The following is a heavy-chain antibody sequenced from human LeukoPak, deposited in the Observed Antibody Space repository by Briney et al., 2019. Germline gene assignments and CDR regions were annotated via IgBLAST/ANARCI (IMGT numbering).Heavy chain of an antibody. CDR1: GYTFTGYY. V-gene: IGHV1-2*02. CDR2: INPNSGGT. Sequence: ASVKVSCKASGYTFTGYYMHWVRQAPGQGLEWMGWINPNSGGTNYAQKFQGRVTMTRDTSISTAYMELSRLRSDDTAVYYCARSKRIAARPGYMDVWGKGPRSPSP. J-gene: IGHJ6*03. CDR3: ARSKRIAARPGYMDV. D-gene: IGHD6-6*01.